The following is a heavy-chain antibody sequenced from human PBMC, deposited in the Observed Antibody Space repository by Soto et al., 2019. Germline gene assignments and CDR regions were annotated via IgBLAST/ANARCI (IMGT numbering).Heavy chain of an antibody. CDR3: ARGSLSYYDFWSGYYPLDY. D-gene: IGHD3-3*01. V-gene: IGHV3-66*01. CDR2: IYSGGST. CDR1: GFTVSSNY. Sequence: EVQLVESGGGLVQPGGSLRLSCAASGFTVSSNYMSWVRQAPGKGVEWVSVIYSGGSTYYADSVKGRFTISRDNSKNTLYLQMNSLRAEDTAVYYCARGSLSYYDFWSGYYPLDYWGQGTLVTVSS. J-gene: IGHJ4*02.